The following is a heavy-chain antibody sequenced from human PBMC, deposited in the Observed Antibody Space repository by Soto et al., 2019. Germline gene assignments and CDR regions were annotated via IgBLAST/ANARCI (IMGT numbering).Heavy chain of an antibody. CDR2: IYVTGAV. D-gene: IGHD2-21*01. Sequence: PLSLTCXVSGAAINSGNYYWSWIRQVPGKGLEWIGHIYVTGAVDYNPSLRDRITISQDTSERQFSLNLRLVTAADTAVYYCARLRIATNNYKWFDPWGQGTLVTVSS. CDR1: GAAINSGNYY. J-gene: IGHJ5*02. V-gene: IGHV4-31*03. CDR3: ARLRIATNNYKWFDP.